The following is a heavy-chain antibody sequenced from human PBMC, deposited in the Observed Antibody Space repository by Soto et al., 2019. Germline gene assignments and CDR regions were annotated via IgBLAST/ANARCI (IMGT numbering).Heavy chain of an antibody. CDR1: GYTFTDYY. Sequence: QVQLVQSGAEVKKPGASVKVSCKASGYTFTDYYIHWMRQAPGQGLEWMGWIHPNSGETTYAQKFQGCITMTRDTSSSTAYLELSRLKSDDTAVYYCARVTFYGSGNDYWHGMDVWGHGTTVTVSS. V-gene: IGHV1-2*04. CDR3: ARVTFYGSGNDYWHGMDV. CDR2: IHPNSGET. J-gene: IGHJ6*02. D-gene: IGHD3-10*01.